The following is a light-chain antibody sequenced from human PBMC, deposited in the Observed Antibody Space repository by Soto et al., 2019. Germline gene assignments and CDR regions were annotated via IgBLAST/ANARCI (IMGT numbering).Light chain of an antibody. V-gene: IGKV4-1*01. CDR2: WAS. J-gene: IGKJ3*01. Sequence: DIVMTQSPDSLAVSLGERATINCKSSQSVLYSSSNKHYLAWYQQNPGQPPKLLIYWASTRESGVPDRFSGSGSGTDFTLTINSLQAEDVAVYYCHQYYNTPFTFGPGTKVYIK. CDR1: QSVLYSSSNKHY. CDR3: HQYYNTPFT.